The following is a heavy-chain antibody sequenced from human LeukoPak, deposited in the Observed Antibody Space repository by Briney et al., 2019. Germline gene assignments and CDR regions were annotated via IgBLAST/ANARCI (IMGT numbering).Heavy chain of an antibody. D-gene: IGHD2-2*01. V-gene: IGHV4-59*01. Sequence: SETLPLTCTVSGGSISSDYWSWIRQPPGKGLEWIGYIYYTGSTNYNPSLKSRVTISVDTSKNQFSLKLSSVTAADTAMYYCARGLLMIYSSNWPNGFDPWGQGTLVTVSS. CDR1: GGSISSDY. J-gene: IGHJ5*02. CDR3: ARGLLMIYSSNWPNGFDP. CDR2: IYYTGST.